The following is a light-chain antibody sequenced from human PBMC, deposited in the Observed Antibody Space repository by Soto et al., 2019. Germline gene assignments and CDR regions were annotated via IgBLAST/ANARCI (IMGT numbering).Light chain of an antibody. V-gene: IGLV4-60*02. CDR3: ETWDRNTHMV. CDR2: LEGSGSY. Sequence: QSVLTQSSSASASLGSSVKLTCTLSSGHSSYIIAWHQQQPGKAPRYLMKLEGSGSYNKGSGVPDRFSGSSSGADRYLTISILQFEDEADYYCETWDRNTHMVFGGGTKLTVL. CDR1: SGHSSYI. J-gene: IGLJ3*02.